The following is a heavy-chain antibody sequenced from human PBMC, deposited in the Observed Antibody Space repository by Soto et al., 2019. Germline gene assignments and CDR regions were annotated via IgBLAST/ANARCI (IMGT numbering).Heavy chain of an antibody. J-gene: IGHJ6*02. V-gene: IGHV3-30*18. CDR2: ISYDGSNK. CDR1: GFTFSSCG. Sequence: GGSLRLSCAASGFTFSSCGMHWVRQAPGKGLEWVAVISYDGSNKYYADSVKGRFTISRDNSKNTLYLQMNSLRAEDTAVYYCANDLMTKDNYYYGMDVWGQGTKVTVSS. D-gene: IGHD2-15*01. CDR3: ANDLMTKDNYYYGMDV.